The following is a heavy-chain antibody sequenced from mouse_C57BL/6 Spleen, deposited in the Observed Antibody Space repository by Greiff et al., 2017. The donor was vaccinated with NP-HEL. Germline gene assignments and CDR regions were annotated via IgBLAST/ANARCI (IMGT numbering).Heavy chain of an antibody. CDR3: ARSTWYYFDY. CDR2: INPSNGGT. CDR1: GYTFTSYW. J-gene: IGHJ2*01. Sequence: QVHVKQSGTDLVKPGASVKLSCKASGYTFTSYWMHWVKQRPGQGLEWIGNINPSNGGTNYNEKFKSKATLTVDKSSSTAYMQLSSLTSEDSAVYYCARSTWYYFDYWGQGTTLTVSS. V-gene: IGHV1-53*01.